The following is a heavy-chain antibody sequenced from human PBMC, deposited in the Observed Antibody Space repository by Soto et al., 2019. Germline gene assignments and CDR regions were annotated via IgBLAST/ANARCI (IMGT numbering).Heavy chain of an antibody. CDR1: GYTFTSYY. CDR3: ARGLLRYFDWSNYYYYMDV. Sequence: ASVKVSCKASGYTFTSYYMHWVRQAPGQGLEWMGIINPSGGSTSYAQKFQGRVTMTRDTSTSTVYMELSSLRSEDTAVYYCARGLLRYFDWSNYYYYMDVWGKGTTVTVSS. V-gene: IGHV1-46*03. CDR2: INPSGGST. J-gene: IGHJ6*03. D-gene: IGHD3-9*01.